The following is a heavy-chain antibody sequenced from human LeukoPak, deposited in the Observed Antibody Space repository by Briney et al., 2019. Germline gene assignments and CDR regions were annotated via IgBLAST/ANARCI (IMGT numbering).Heavy chain of an antibody. CDR1: GGSISSYY. Sequence: SETLSLTCTVSGGSISSYYWSWIRQPPGKGLEWIGYIYYSGSTNYNPSLKSRVTISVDTSKNQFSLKLSSVTAADTAVYYCARNMDYYDSSGYPFDYWGQGTLVTVSS. J-gene: IGHJ4*02. D-gene: IGHD3-22*01. CDR3: ARNMDYYDSSGYPFDY. V-gene: IGHV4-59*12. CDR2: IYYSGST.